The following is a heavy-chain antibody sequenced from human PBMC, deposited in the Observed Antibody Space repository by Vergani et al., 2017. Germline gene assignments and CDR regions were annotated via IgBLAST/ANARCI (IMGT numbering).Heavy chain of an antibody. CDR3: ARRSSGEWLVKWGWIDP. CDR1: GASIRSSNYY. V-gene: IGHV4-39*01. D-gene: IGHD6-19*01. Sequence: QLQLQESGPGLVKPSATLSLTCSVSGASIRSSNYYWGWIRQPPGKGLELIASIYYSGSTYYNPSLKSRVTISVDTSKNQFSLKLSSVTAADTAVYFCARRSSGEWLVKWGWIDPWGQGILVTVSS. CDR2: IYYSGST. J-gene: IGHJ5*02.